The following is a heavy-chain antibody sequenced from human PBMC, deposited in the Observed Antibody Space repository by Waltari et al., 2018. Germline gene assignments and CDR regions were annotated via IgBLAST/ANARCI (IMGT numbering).Heavy chain of an antibody. CDR3: ARRPYYDIMTGFPRYDFDY. V-gene: IGHV5-51*01. D-gene: IGHD3-9*01. J-gene: IGHJ4*02. CDR2: IYPGDSDT. Sequence: EVQLVQSGAEVKKPGESLKISCKGSGYSFTSYWIGWVRQMPGKGLEWMGIIYPGDSDTRNSPADQGQVTISADKSISTAYLQWRSMKASDTAMYYCARRPYYDIMTGFPRYDFDYWGQGTLVTVSS. CDR1: GYSFTSYW.